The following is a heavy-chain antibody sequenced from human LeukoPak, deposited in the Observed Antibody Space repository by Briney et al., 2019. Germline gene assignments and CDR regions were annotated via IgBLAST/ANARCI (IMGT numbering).Heavy chain of an antibody. CDR3: ARRDRRPGCSSTSCYPPWFDP. V-gene: IGHV4-39*01. CDR1: GDSFSSSSYY. J-gene: IGHJ5*02. CDR2: IYYSGTT. Sequence: PSETLSLTCTVSGDSFSSSSYYWGWIRQPPGKGLEWIGSIYYSGTTYYNPSLKNRVTISVDTSKNQFSLNLSSVTAADTAVYYCARRDRRPGCSSTSCYPPWFDPWGQGTLVTVSS. D-gene: IGHD2-2*01.